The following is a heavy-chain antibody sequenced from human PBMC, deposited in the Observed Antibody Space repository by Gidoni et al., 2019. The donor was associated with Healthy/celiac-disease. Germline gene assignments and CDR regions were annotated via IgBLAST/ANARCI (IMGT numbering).Heavy chain of an antibody. CDR3: ARDLPKYSSQIGNYYYYGMDV. Sequence: QVQLVESGGGVVQPGRSLRLSCAASGFTFSRYGMHWVRQAPGKGLEWVAVIWYDGSNKYYADSVKGRFNISRDNSKNTLYLQMNSLRAEDTAVYYCARDLPKYSSQIGNYYYYGMDVWGQGTTVTVSS. CDR1: GFTFSRYG. J-gene: IGHJ6*02. V-gene: IGHV3-33*01. D-gene: IGHD6-6*01. CDR2: IWYDGSNK.